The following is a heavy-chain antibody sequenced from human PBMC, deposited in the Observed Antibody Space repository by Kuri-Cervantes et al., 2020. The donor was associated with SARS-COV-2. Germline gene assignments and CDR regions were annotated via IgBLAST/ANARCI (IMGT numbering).Heavy chain of an antibody. D-gene: IGHD6-13*01. Sequence: SETLSLTCTVSGGSISSYYWSWIRQPPGKGLEWIGYIYYSGSTNYNPSLKSRVTTSVDTSKNQFSLKLSSVTAADTAVYYCARDRGRIAAAGIGWFDPWGQGTLVTVSS. CDR3: ARDRGRIAAAGIGWFDP. J-gene: IGHJ5*02. CDR2: IYYSGST. V-gene: IGHV4-59*01. CDR1: GGSISSYY.